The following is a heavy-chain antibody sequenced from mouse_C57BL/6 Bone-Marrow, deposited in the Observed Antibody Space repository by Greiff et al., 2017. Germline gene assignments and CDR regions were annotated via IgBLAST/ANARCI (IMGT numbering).Heavy chain of an antibody. Sequence: QVQLQQPGAELVMPGASVKLSCKASGYTFTSYWMHWVQQRPGQGLEWIGEIDPSDSYTNYNQKFKGKSTLTVDKSSSTAYMQLSSLTSEDSAVYYCAREGLLRSYWYFDVWGTGTTVTVSS. J-gene: IGHJ1*03. D-gene: IGHD1-1*01. CDR1: GYTFTSYW. V-gene: IGHV1-69*01. CDR3: AREGLLRSYWYFDV. CDR2: IDPSDSYT.